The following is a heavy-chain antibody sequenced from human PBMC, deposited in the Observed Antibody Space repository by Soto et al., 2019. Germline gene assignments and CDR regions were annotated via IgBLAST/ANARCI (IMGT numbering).Heavy chain of an antibody. CDR2: IYYSGST. Sequence: PSETLSLTCTVSGGSISSGGYYWSWIRQHPGKGLEWIGYIYYSGSTYYNPSLKSRVTISVDTSKNQFSLKLSSVTAADTAVYYCASNGPYDSSGYYENLSYWGQGTLVTVSS. D-gene: IGHD3-22*01. CDR1: GGSISSGGYY. J-gene: IGHJ4*02. CDR3: ASNGPYDSSGYYENLSY. V-gene: IGHV4-31*03.